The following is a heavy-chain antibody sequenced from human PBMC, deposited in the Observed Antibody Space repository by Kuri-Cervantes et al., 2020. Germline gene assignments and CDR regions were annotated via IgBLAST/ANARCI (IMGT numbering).Heavy chain of an antibody. Sequence: GGSLRLSCAASGFMFNTYAIHWVRQAPGKGLEWVAVISSDGSIKNYADSVKGRFSISRDNSKNTLYLQMNSLRGDDTAVYYCARVVAATPYYYYYMDVWGKGTTVTVSS. D-gene: IGHD2-15*01. CDR1: GFMFNTYA. CDR2: ISSDGSIK. CDR3: ARVVAATPYYYYYMDV. V-gene: IGHV3-30-3*01. J-gene: IGHJ6*03.